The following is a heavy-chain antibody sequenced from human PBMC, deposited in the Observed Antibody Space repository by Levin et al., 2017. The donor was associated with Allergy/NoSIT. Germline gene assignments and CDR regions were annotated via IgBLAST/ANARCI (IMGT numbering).Heavy chain of an antibody. CDR1: GYTFTSYG. V-gene: IGHV1-18*01. CDR3: ATDSSGDYYVGPNYYGLDV. D-gene: IGHD3-22*01. CDR2: VSAYKGTT. Sequence: ASVKVSCKASGYTFTSYGISWVRQAPGQGLEWMGWVSAYKGTTNYAQKLQGRVTMTADTSTSTAYMELRSLRSDDTAVYYGATDSSGDYYVGPNYYGLDVLGQGTTVTVSS. J-gene: IGHJ6*01.